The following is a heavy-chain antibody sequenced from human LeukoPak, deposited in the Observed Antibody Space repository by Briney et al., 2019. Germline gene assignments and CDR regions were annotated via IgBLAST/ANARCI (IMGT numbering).Heavy chain of an antibody. CDR1: GFTFSSYA. CDR2: ISGSGGST. D-gene: IGHD3-22*01. Sequence: PGGSPRLSCAASGFTFSSYAMSWVRQAPGKGLEWVSAISGSGGSTYYADSVKGWFTISRDNSKNTLYLQMNSLRAEDTAVYYCAKSEVINLDYWGQGTLVTVSS. J-gene: IGHJ4*02. CDR3: AKSEVINLDY. V-gene: IGHV3-23*01.